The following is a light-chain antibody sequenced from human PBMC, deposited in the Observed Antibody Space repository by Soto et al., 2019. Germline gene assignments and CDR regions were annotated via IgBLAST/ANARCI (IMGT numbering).Light chain of an antibody. CDR3: SSYAGTTWV. V-gene: IGLV2-14*01. CDR2: DVS. CDR1: SSDVGAYNF. J-gene: IGLJ3*02. Sequence: QSALTQPASVSGSPGQSITISCTGTSSDVGAYNFVSWYQQHPGKAPKLMIYDVSNRPSGVSNRFSGSKSGNTASLTISGLQAEDEADYYCSSYAGTTWVFGGGTKVTVL.